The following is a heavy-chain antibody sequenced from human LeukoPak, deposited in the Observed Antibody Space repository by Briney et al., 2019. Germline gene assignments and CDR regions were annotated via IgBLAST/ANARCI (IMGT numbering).Heavy chain of an antibody. J-gene: IGHJ3*02. D-gene: IGHD2-15*01. CDR1: GLRFDDFA. Sequence: PGGSLRLSCAAPGLRFDDFAMYWVRQSPGKGLDWVSLVSADGAKSYYAESVRGRFTISRDNSKNSLYLQMNTLRSEDTAFYYCAKEIDTLGTNAFDIWGHGTLVTVSS. CDR3: AKEIDTLGTNAFDI. CDR2: VSADGAKS. V-gene: IGHV3-43*02.